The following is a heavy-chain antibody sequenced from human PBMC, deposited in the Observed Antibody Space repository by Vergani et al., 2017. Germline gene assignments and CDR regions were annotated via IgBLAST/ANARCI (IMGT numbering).Heavy chain of an antibody. J-gene: IGHJ6*03. V-gene: IGHV4-61*02. CDR1: GGSISSGSYY. CDR2: IYTSGST. CDR3: ARGDKYYDSSGYYPRYYYYRDV. Sequence: QVQLQESGPGLVKPSQTLSLTCTVSGGSISSGSYYWSWIRQPAGKGLEWIGRIYTSGSTNYNPSLKSRVTMSVDTSKNQFSLKLSSVTAADTAVYYCARGDKYYDSSGYYPRYYYYRDVWGKGTTVTVSS. D-gene: IGHD3-22*01.